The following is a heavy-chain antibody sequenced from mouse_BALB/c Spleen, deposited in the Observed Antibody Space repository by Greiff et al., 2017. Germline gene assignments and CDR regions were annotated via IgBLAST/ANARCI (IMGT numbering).Heavy chain of an antibody. D-gene: IGHD2-14*01. V-gene: IGHV1-4*02. CDR2: INPSSGYT. J-gene: IGHJ2*01. Sequence: QVQLQQSAAELARPGASVKMSCKASGYTFTSYTMHWVKQRPGQGLEWIGYINPSSGYTEYNQKFKDKTTLTADKSSSTAYMQLSSLTSEDSAVYYCAREGKVRRGFDDWGQGTTLTVSS. CDR3: AREGKVRRGFDD. CDR1: GYTFTSYT.